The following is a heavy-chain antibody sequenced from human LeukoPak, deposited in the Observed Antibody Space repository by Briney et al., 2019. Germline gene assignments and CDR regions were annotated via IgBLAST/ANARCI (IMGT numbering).Heavy chain of an antibody. CDR2: ISGSGGST. CDR1: GFTFSKYW. D-gene: IGHD2-15*01. CDR3: AKDLEDIVVVVAASYYYYYMDV. J-gene: IGHJ6*03. Sequence: GGSLRLSCAASGFTFSKYWMLWVRQAPGKGLEWVSAISGSGGSTYYADSVKGRFTISRDNSKNTLYLQMNSLRAEDTAVYYCAKDLEDIVVVVAASYYYYYMDVWGKGTTVTVSS. V-gene: IGHV3-23*01.